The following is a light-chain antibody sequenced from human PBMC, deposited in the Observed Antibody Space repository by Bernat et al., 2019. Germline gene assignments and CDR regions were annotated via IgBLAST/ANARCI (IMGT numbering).Light chain of an antibody. CDR2: EVT. Sequence: QSALTQPPSMSGSPGQSVTISCTGSSSDVGSYDRVSWYQQPPGTAPTLLIYEVTNRPSGVTDRFSGSKSGNTASLTISGLQADDEGHYYCSSYSVSSALFFGGGTKLTVL. V-gene: IGLV2-18*02. J-gene: IGLJ2*01. CDR3: SSYSVSSALF. CDR1: SSDVGSYDR.